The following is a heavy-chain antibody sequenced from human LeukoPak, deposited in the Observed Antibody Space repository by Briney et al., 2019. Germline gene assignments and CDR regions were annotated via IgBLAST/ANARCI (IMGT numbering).Heavy chain of an antibody. J-gene: IGHJ4*02. V-gene: IGHV3-73*01. D-gene: IGHD3-10*01. Sequence: PGGSLRLSCAASGFTFSGSAMHWVRQASGKGLEWVGRIRSKANSYATAYAASVKGRFTISRDDSKNTAYLQMNSLKTEDTAVYYCTRTYYYGSGSYSLHGYWGQGTLVTVSS. CDR2: IRSKANSYAT. CDR1: GFTFSGSA. CDR3: TRTYYYGSGSYSLHGY.